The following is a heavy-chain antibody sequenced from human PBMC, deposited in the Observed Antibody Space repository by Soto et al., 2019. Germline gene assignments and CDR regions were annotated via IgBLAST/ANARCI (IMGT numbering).Heavy chain of an antibody. V-gene: IGHV4-39*01. D-gene: IGHD3-16*01. J-gene: IGHJ4*02. CDR1: GGSIDSTDFY. CDR3: ARNGHLAPFGG. Sequence: QLQLQESGPGLVKSSETLSLTCSVSGGSIDSTDFYWVWVRQAPGEGLEWIGSTYYRRNTYYNSFPRSRGTLTVDTSKNQVPLGLGPVTAADPAGYYWARNGHLAPFGGWGQGTLVTVSS. CDR2: TYYRRNT.